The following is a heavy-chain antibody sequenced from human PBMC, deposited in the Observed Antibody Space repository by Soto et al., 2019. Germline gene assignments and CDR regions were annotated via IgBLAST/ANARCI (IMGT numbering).Heavy chain of an antibody. CDR3: TRVSGSLLSDYYYYYMDV. V-gene: IGHV3-73*01. CDR1: GFTFSGSA. J-gene: IGHJ6*03. CDR2: IRSKANSYAT. Sequence: GGSLRLSCAASGFTFSGSAMHWVRQASGKGLEWVGRIRSKANSYATAYAASVKGRFTISRDDSKNTAYLQMNSLKTEDTAVYYCTRVSGSLLSDYYYYYMDVWGKGTTVTVSS.